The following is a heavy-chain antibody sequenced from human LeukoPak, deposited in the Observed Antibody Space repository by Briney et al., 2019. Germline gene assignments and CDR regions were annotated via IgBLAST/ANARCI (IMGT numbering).Heavy chain of an antibody. CDR1: GFTFSSYA. V-gene: IGHV3-23*01. CDR3: AKESGSYYPYYPHFDY. J-gene: IGHJ4*02. D-gene: IGHD1-26*01. Sequence: GGSLRLSCAASGFTFSSYAMSWVRQAPGKGLEWVSAISGSGGSTYYADSVKGRFTISRDNSKNTLYLQMNSLRAEDTAVYYCAKESGSYYPYYPHFDYWGQGTLVTVSS. CDR2: ISGSGGST.